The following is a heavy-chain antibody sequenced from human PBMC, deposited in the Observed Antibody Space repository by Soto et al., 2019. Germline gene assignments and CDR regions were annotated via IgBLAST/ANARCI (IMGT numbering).Heavy chain of an antibody. CDR1: GGTFSSYA. CDR2: IIPIFGTA. Sequence: QVQLVQSGAEVKKPGSSVKVSCKASGGTFSSYAISWVRQAPGQGLEWMGGIIPIFGTANYAQKFQGRVTITADESTSTAYMELSSLRYEDTAVYYCARGLNIVVVPAATDYYYYYYGMDVWGQGTTVTVSS. CDR3: ARGLNIVVVPAATDYYYYYYGMDV. J-gene: IGHJ6*02. V-gene: IGHV1-69*01. D-gene: IGHD2-2*01.